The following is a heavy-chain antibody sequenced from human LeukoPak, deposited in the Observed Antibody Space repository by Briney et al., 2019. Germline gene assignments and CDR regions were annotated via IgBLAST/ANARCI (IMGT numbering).Heavy chain of an antibody. CDR3: AKTSGATPYYYYMDV. CDR1: GFAFSSYA. J-gene: IGHJ6*03. CDR2: LSASGGIT. D-gene: IGHD3-10*01. Sequence: GGSLRLSCAASGFAFSSYAMSWVRQAPGKGLEWVSGLSASGGITYYADSVKGRFTISRDNSKNRLYLQMNSLRAEDTAVYYCAKTSGATPYYYYMDVWGKGDTVTVSS. V-gene: IGHV3-23*01.